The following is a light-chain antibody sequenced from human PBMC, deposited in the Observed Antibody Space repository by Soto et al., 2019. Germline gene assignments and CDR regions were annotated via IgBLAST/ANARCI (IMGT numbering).Light chain of an antibody. Sequence: QSVLTQPPSVSXAPGQXVTIXCTGSSSNIGAGYDVHWYQQLPGTAPKLLIYGNSNRPSGVPDRFSGSKSGTSASLAITGLQAEDEADYYCQSYDSSLSGYVVFGGGTKVTVL. CDR2: GNS. CDR1: SSNIGAGYD. CDR3: QSYDSSLSGYVV. V-gene: IGLV1-40*01. J-gene: IGLJ2*01.